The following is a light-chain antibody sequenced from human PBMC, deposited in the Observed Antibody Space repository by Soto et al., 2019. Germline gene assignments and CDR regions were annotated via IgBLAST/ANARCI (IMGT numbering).Light chain of an antibody. Sequence: EIVMTQSPATLSVSPGERATLSCRASQSVSSDLAWYQQKPGQDRRLLIYGASTRATGIPARFSGSGSGTEFTLTISSLQSEDFAVYYCQQYNNWPMYTFGQGTQLAIK. CDR3: QQYNNWPMYT. V-gene: IGKV3-15*01. CDR1: QSVSSD. CDR2: GAS. J-gene: IGKJ2*01.